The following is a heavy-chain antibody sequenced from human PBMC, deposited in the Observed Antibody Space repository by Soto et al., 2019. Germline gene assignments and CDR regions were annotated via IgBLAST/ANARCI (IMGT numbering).Heavy chain of an antibody. D-gene: IGHD2-15*01. J-gene: IGHJ4*02. Sequence: ASVKVSCKASGGTFSSYTISWVRQAPGQGLEWMGRIIPILGIANYAQKFQGRVTITADKSTSTAYMELSSLRSEDTAVYYCARGEDIVVVVAATELAYWGQGTLVTVSS. CDR2: IIPILGIA. CDR3: ARGEDIVVVVAATELAY. CDR1: GGTFSSYT. V-gene: IGHV1-69*02.